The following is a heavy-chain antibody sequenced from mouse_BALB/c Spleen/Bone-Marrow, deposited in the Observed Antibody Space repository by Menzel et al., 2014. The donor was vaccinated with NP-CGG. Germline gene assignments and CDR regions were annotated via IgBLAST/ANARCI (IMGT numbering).Heavy chain of an antibody. CDR1: GFTFSSFG. D-gene: IGHD4-1*01. CDR2: ISSDSGAI. Sequence: EVMLVESGGGLVQPGGSRKLSCAASGFTFSSFGMHWVRQAPGKGLEWIAYISSDSGAIFYADTVKGRFTISRDNPKNTLFLQMTSLRSEDTAIYFCTRGGNWEDFDYWGQGTTLTVSS. J-gene: IGHJ2*01. CDR3: TRGGNWEDFDY. V-gene: IGHV5-17*02.